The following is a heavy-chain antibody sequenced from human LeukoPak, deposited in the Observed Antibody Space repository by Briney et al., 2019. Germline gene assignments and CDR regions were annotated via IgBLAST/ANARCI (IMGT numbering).Heavy chain of an antibody. V-gene: IGHV4-34*01. CDR2: VNHSGST. J-gene: IGHJ6*03. Sequence: SETLSLTCAVYVGSFSGYYWTWIRQPPGKGLEWIGEVNHSGSTNYNPSLKSRVTISVDTSKNQFSLKLSSVTAADTAVYYCARGMYYYYYYMDVWGKGTTVTVSS. CDR3: ARGMYYYYYYMDV. CDR1: VGSFSGYY.